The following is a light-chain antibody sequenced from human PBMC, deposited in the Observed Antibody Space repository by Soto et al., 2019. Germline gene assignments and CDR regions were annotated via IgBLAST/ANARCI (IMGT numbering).Light chain of an antibody. Sequence: EIGLTQSPGTLSLSPGERATLSCRASQSVSSNLAWYQQKPGQAPRLLIYGASTRATGIPARFSGSGSGTEFTLTISSLQSEDFAVYYCQQYNNWPPFTFGQGTRLEIK. CDR1: QSVSSN. J-gene: IGKJ5*01. CDR3: QQYNNWPPFT. V-gene: IGKV3-15*01. CDR2: GAS.